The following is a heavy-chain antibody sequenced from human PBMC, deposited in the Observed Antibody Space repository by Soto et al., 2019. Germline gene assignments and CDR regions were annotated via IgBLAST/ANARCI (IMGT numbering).Heavy chain of an antibody. D-gene: IGHD2-15*01. V-gene: IGHV3-33*01. Sequence: GGSLRLSCAASGVTFNAYGMHWVRQAPGKGLDWVAGIWYDGSNKYYADSVKGRFSISKDFSKNTLFLQMNSLRAEDTAVYYCAREMGYCSGDSCYFDYWGQGILVTVSS. CDR3: AREMGYCSGDSCYFDY. CDR2: IWYDGSNK. CDR1: GVTFNAYG. J-gene: IGHJ4*02.